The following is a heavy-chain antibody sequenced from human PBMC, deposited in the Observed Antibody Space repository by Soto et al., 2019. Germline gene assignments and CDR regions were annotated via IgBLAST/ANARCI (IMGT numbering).Heavy chain of an antibody. J-gene: IGHJ4*02. Sequence: SETLSLTCSVSGDSISNHYWSWIRQPPGKGLEWIGYFSYSGSTDYNPSLKSRVTISVDTSKNQFSLKLSSVTAADTAVYYCARGGWYIDYWGQGTLVTVSS. CDR2: FSYSGST. V-gene: IGHV4-59*11. CDR1: GDSISNHY. D-gene: IGHD6-19*01. CDR3: ARGGWYIDY.